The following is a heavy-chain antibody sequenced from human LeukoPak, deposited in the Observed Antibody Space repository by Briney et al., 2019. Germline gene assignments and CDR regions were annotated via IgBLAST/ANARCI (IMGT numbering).Heavy chain of an antibody. V-gene: IGHV4-59*04. Sequence: SETLSLTCTVSGGSISSYYWSWIRQPPGKGLEWIGYIYYSGSTNYNPSLESRVTVSTDRSKTLCSLKLTSVTAADTAVYYCVAEEYGTGSYYKSAFWGKGALVTVSS. CDR2: IYYSGST. CDR3: VAEEYGTGSYYKSAF. D-gene: IGHD3-10*01. J-gene: IGHJ4*02. CDR1: GGSISSYY.